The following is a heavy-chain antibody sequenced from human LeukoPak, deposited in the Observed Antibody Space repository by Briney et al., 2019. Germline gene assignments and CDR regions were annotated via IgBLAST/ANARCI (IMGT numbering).Heavy chain of an antibody. V-gene: IGHV4-34*01. CDR3: ARGRQLGD. D-gene: IGHD6-6*01. Sequence: SETLSLTCAVYGGSFSGYYWSWIRQPPGKGLGWIGEINHSGSTNYNSSLKSRVTISVDTSKNQFSLKLSSVTAADTAVYYCARGRQLGDWGQGTLVTVSS. CDR2: INHSGST. J-gene: IGHJ4*02. CDR1: GGSFSGYY.